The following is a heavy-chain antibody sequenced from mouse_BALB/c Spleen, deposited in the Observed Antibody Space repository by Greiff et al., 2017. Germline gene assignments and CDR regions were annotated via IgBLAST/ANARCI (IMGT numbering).Heavy chain of an antibody. Sequence: EVQLQQSGAELVRSGASVKLSCTASGFNIKDYYMHWVKQRPEQGLEWIGWIDPENGDTEYAPKFQGKATMTADTSSNTAYLQLSSLTSEDTAVYYCNGYNGTFAYWGQGTLVTVSA. CDR2: IDPENGDT. J-gene: IGHJ3*01. CDR1: GFNIKDYY. V-gene: IGHV14-4*02. CDR3: NGYNGTFAY. D-gene: IGHD2-3*01.